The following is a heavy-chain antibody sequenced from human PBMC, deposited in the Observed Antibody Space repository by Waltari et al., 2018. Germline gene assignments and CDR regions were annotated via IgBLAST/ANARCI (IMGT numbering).Heavy chain of an antibody. J-gene: IGHJ6*03. V-gene: IGHV1-69*04. D-gene: IGHD4-17*01. CDR3: ARVVGALEENHDYGDPGYYYYMDV. CDR1: GGTFSSYA. Sequence: QVQLVQSGAEVKKPGSSVKVSCKASGGTFSSYAISWVRQAPGHGLEWMGGIIPILGIANYAQKFQGRVTITADESTSTAYMELSSLRSEDTAVYYCARVVGALEENHDYGDPGYYYYMDVWGKGTTVTVSS. CDR2: IIPILGIA.